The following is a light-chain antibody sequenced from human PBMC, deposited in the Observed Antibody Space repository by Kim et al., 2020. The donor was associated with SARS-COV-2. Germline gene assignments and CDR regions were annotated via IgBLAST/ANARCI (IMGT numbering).Light chain of an antibody. J-gene: IGKJ5*01. CDR1: QDIKND. Sequence: AAVGDRATITCRAIQDIKNDLGWYQQNPGRAPKRLIYGASSLQSGVPSKFSGSGSGTEFTLTISSLQPEDFATYFCLQHNTYPITFGQGTRLEIK. CDR3: LQHNTYPIT. CDR2: GAS. V-gene: IGKV1-17*01.